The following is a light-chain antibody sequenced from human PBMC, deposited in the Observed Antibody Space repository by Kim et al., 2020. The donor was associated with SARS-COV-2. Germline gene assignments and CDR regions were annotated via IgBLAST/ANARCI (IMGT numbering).Light chain of an antibody. CDR2: MTS. V-gene: IGKV1-5*03. CDR1: QSLDDW. Sequence: DIQMTQSPSTLSANVGDRVIITCRASQSLDDWLAWYQHKQGKAPKLLIYMTSSLESGVPSRFSGSGSGTEFTLTISSLQPDDFATYYCQQYSYYSYTFGPGTKVDIK. J-gene: IGKJ3*01. CDR3: QQYSYYSYT.